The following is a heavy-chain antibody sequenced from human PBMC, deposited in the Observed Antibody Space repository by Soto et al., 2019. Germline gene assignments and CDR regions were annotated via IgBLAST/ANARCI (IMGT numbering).Heavy chain of an antibody. Sequence: GXSLRLSCAASGFTFSSYWIHWVTQAPGKGLVWVSRINSDGSSTSYADSVKGRFTISRDNAKNTLYLQMNSMRAEDTAVYYCAVAVAGPTAIGYWGQGTLVTVSS. D-gene: IGHD6-19*01. J-gene: IGHJ4*02. CDR1: GFTFSSYW. CDR2: INSDGSST. V-gene: IGHV3-74*01. CDR3: AVAVAGPTAIGY.